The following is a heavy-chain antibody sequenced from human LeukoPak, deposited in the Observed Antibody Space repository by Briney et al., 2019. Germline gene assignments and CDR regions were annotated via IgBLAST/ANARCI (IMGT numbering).Heavy chain of an antibody. CDR2: ITPSGST. V-gene: IGHV4-34*01. CDR1: GGSFSGYF. J-gene: IGHJ4*02. D-gene: IGHD3-22*01. Sequence: SETLSLTCVVYGGSFSGYFWCWMRHPPGKGVEWIGEITPSGSTNYSPSLTSRVAISIDTYKKKLSLKLTSVTAADSAVYFCASSFYYDSRDYWGRGTLVTVSS. CDR3: ASSFYYDSRDY.